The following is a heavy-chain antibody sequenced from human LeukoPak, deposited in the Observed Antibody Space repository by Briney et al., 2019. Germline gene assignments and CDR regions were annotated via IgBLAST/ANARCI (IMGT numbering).Heavy chain of an antibody. J-gene: IGHJ4*02. Sequence: GASVKVSCKASGYTFTGYYMHWVRQAPGQGLEWMGWINPNSGGTNYAQKLQGRVTMTTDTSTSTAYMELRSLRSDDTAVYYCARDKPRMGFFDYWGQGTLVTVSS. CDR2: INPNSGGT. CDR1: GYTFTGYY. V-gene: IGHV1-2*02. CDR3: ARDKPRMGFFDY. D-gene: IGHD2-8*01.